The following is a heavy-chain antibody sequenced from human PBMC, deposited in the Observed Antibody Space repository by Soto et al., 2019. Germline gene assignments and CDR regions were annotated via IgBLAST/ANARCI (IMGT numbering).Heavy chain of an antibody. CDR1: GGTFSSYA. V-gene: IGHV1-69*01. CDR2: IIPIFGTA. J-gene: IGHJ6*02. CDR3: ARGRGYSGYDSPYYYYYGMDV. D-gene: IGHD5-12*01. Sequence: QVQLVQSGAEVKKPGSSVKVSCKASGGTFSSYAISWVRQAPGQGLEWMGGIIPIFGTANYAQRFQGRVTITAAESTSTAYMELSSLRSEDTAVYYCARGRGYSGYDSPYYYYYGMDVWGQGTTVTVSS.